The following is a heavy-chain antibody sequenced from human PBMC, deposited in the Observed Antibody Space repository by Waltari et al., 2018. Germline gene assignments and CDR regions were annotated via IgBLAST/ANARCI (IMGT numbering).Heavy chain of an antibody. J-gene: IGHJ4*02. CDR2: IKGDGSNI. CDR3: ARSNNFAFDY. V-gene: IGHV3-74*01. D-gene: IGHD1-20*01. Sequence: EVQLVASGGYLVQPGGSLRLSCAASGFTFSKYWIHWVRQTPGKGLEWVSHIKGDGSNIKYADSVKGRFTVSSDNAKNTVYLQISSLRAEDTAVYYCARSNNFAFDYWGQGTLVTVSS. CDR1: GFTFSKYW.